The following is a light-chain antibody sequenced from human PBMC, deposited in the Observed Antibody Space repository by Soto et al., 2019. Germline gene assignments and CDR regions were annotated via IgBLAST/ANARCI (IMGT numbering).Light chain of an antibody. CDR3: GTWDSSLSAVV. V-gene: IGLV1-51*01. J-gene: IGLJ2*01. CDR2: ENN. Sequence: QSALTQPPSVSAAPGQTVTISCSGSSSNIGNNYVSWYQQFPGTAPKLLIYENNKRPSGIPDRFSGSKSGTSATLDITGLQTGDEADYYCGTWDSSLSAVVFGGGTKLTVL. CDR1: SSNIGNNY.